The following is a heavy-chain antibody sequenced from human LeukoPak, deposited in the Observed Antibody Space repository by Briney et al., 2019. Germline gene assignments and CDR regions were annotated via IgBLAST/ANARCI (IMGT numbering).Heavy chain of an antibody. CDR2: IDTAGNA. D-gene: IGHD6-13*01. CDR3: ARAKMPGIQTAGRVNYLDS. J-gene: IGHJ4*02. Sequence: GGSLRLSCAASEFTFSSYDMHWVRQATGKGLEWVSTIDTAGNAWYPDSVKGRFTISRENAKNSLNLQMNSLRVGDTAVYYCARAKMPGIQTAGRVNYLDSWGQGTLVTVSS. CDR1: EFTFSSYD. V-gene: IGHV3-13*01.